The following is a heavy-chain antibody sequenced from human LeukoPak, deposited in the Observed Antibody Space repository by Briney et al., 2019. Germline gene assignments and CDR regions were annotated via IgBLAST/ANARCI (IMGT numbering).Heavy chain of an antibody. CDR1: GFDFSSNW. CDR2: IKGDGIST. J-gene: IGHJ3*02. Sequence: PGGSLRLSCAASGFDFSSNWMHWVRHAPGQGLVWVSRIKGDGISTNYADSVKGRFTISRDIAKNTLYLQMNSLRAEDTGVYYCAKDYGDYGGVMAFDIWGQGTMVTVSS. D-gene: IGHD4-17*01. V-gene: IGHV3-74*01. CDR3: AKDYGDYGGVMAFDI.